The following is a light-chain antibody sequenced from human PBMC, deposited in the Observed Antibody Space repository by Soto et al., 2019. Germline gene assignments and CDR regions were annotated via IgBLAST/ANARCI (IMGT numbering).Light chain of an antibody. Sequence: SPGTLSLSPGERATLSCRASQSVSSSYLAWYQQKPGQAPRLLIYGASSRATGIPDRFSGSGSRTDFTLTISRLEPEDFAVYYCLQYGSSPITFGAGTRLEIK. J-gene: IGKJ5*01. CDR3: LQYGSSPIT. CDR1: QSVSSSY. CDR2: GAS. V-gene: IGKV3-20*01.